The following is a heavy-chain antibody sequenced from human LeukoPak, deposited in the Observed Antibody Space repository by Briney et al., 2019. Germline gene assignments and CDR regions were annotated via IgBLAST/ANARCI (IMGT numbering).Heavy chain of an antibody. J-gene: IGHJ4*02. V-gene: IGHV3-7*01. Sequence: PGGSLRLSCAASGFTFSSYWMSWVRQAPGKGLEWVANIKQDGSEKYYVDSVKGRFTISRDNAKNSLYLQMNSLRAEDTAVYYCARVYPPTVLRFLEWLCRLDYWGQGTLVTVSS. CDR1: GFTFSSYW. CDR3: ARVYPPTVLRFLEWLCRLDY. D-gene: IGHD3-3*01. CDR2: IKQDGSEK.